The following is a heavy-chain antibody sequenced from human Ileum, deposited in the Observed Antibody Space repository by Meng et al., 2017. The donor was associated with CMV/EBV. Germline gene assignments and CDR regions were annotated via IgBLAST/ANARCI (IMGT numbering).Heavy chain of an antibody. V-gene: IGHV4-34*01. D-gene: IGHD3-10*01. Sequence: DGSISDYFWAWIRQPPGKELEWIGEINHSGRTNYNASLKSRVTISVDTSKNQFSLKLSSVTAADTAVYYCARGQRITLVRGGRFDPWGQGTLVTVSS. CDR1: DGSISDYF. J-gene: IGHJ5*02. CDR3: ARGQRITLVRGGRFDP. CDR2: INHSGRT.